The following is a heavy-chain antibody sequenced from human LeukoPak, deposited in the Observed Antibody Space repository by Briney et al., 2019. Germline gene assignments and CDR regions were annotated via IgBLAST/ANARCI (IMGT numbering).Heavy chain of an antibody. D-gene: IGHD1-1*01. CDR2: IYYSGST. CDR3: ARARRERRDPYNWFDP. J-gene: IGHJ5*02. Sequence: SETLSLTCTVSGGSISSSPYYWGWIRQPPGKGLEWIGTIYYSGSTYYNPSLKSRVTISVDTSKNQFSLKLSSVTAADTAVYYCARARRERRDPYNWFDPWGQGTLVTVSS. V-gene: IGHV4-39*07. CDR1: GGSISSSPYY.